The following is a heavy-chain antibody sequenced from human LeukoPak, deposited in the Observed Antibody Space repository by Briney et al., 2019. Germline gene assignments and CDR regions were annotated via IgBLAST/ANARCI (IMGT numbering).Heavy chain of an antibody. J-gene: IGHJ4*02. CDR3: ARDGTSTDDY. CDR1: GYTFINFG. D-gene: IGHD2-2*01. CDR2: ISGNNDNP. V-gene: IGHV1-18*01. Sequence: GSSVTVSFKASGYTFINFGINWVRQAPGQGLEWIAWISGNNDNPNYGQKFQGRFTVTTDSSTSTAYMELRNLRSDDTAVYYCARDGTSTDDYWGQGTLVTVSS.